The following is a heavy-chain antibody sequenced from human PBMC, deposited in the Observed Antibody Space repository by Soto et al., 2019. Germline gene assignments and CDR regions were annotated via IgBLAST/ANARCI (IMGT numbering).Heavy chain of an antibody. J-gene: IGHJ6*03. CDR3: ARNYYGSGSYYNLYYYYYYYMDV. CDR1: GGSISSSSYY. D-gene: IGHD3-10*01. Sequence: KPSETLSLTCTVSGGSISSSSYYWGWIRQPPGKGLEWIGSIYYSGSTYYNPSLKSRVTISVDTSKNQFSLKLSSVTAADTAVKNCARNYYGSGSYYNLYYYYYYYMDVWGKGTTVTVSS. CDR2: IYYSGST. V-gene: IGHV4-39*01.